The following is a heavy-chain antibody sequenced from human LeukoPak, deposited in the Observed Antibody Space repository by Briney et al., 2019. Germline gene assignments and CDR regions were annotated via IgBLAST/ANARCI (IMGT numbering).Heavy chain of an antibody. V-gene: IGHV3-23*01. CDR3: ARVAYGDYYFDY. D-gene: IGHD4-17*01. CDR1: GFTFSSYA. CDR2: ISGSGGST. J-gene: IGHJ4*02. Sequence: GGSLRLSCAASGFTFSSYAMSWVRQAPGKGLEWVSAISGSGGSTYYADSVKGRFTVSRDYAKNSLFLQMTSLRAEDTAVYYCARVAYGDYYFDYWGQGTLVTVSS.